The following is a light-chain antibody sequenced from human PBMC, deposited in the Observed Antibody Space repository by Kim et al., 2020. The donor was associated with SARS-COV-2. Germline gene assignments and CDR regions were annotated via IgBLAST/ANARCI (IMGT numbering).Light chain of an antibody. J-gene: IGKJ4*01. CDR1: QSVTGR. Sequence: EIVLTQSPATLSLSPGERATLPCRASQSVTGRVSWYQQRPGQAPRLLIYDTSNRATGIPARFSGSGSGTDFTLTISSLEPEDFAVYYWQQRRSWPLTFGGGTKVDIK. CDR3: QQRRSWPLT. CDR2: DTS. V-gene: IGKV3-11*01.